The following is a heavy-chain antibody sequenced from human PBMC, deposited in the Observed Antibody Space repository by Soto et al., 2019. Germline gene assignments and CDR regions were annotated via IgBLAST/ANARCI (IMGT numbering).Heavy chain of an antibody. J-gene: IGHJ4*02. V-gene: IGHV1-18*01. CDR1: GYTFTSYG. D-gene: IGHD3-22*01. Sequence: QVQLVQSGAEVKKPGASVKVSCKASGYTFTSYGISWVRQAPGQGLEWMGWISAYNGNTNYAQKLQGRVTMTTDTSTSTAYMELRSLRSDDTAVYYCARATYYYDSSGLHPSGYWGQGTLVTVSS. CDR2: ISAYNGNT. CDR3: ARATYYYDSSGLHPSGY.